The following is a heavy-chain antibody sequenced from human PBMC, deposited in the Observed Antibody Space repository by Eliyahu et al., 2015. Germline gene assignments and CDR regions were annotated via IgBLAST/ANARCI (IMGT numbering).Heavy chain of an antibody. CDR1: GFMFSSDG. Sequence: EVQLVESGGGLVQPGGSLRLSCXASGFMFSSDGMNWVRQAPGKGLEWISYISSSGATIHYADSVKGRFTISRDNAKNSLFLQMNSLRAEDTAVYYCARDHLFYWGQGTMVIVSS. CDR3: ARDHLFY. CDR2: ISSSGATI. J-gene: IGHJ3*01. D-gene: IGHD3-3*01. V-gene: IGHV3-48*04.